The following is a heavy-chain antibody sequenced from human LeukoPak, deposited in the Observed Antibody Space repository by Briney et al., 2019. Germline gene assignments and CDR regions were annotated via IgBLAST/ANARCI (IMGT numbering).Heavy chain of an antibody. Sequence: GGSLRLSCAASGFTFSSYVMSWVRQAPGKGLEWVSAISGSGGSTYYADSVKGRFTISRDNSKNTLYLQMNSLRAEDTAVYYCANPDIVVVPAASWGQGTLVTVSS. D-gene: IGHD2-2*01. V-gene: IGHV3-23*01. CDR1: GFTFSSYV. J-gene: IGHJ4*02. CDR2: ISGSGGST. CDR3: ANPDIVVVPAAS.